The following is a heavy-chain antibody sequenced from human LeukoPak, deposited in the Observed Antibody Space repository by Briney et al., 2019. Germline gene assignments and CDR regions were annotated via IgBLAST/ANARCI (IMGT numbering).Heavy chain of an antibody. D-gene: IGHD1-26*01. CDR1: GFTFSDYY. Sequence: GGSLRLSCVGSGFTFSDYYMSWIRQAPGKGLEWISYMDSSGRVIYYSDSVKGRFTISRDNAKNSLYLQMNSLRAEDTAVYYCARVWYSGSYPVDYWGQGTLVTVSS. V-gene: IGHV3-11*04. J-gene: IGHJ4*02. CDR2: MDSSGRVI. CDR3: ARVWYSGSYPVDY.